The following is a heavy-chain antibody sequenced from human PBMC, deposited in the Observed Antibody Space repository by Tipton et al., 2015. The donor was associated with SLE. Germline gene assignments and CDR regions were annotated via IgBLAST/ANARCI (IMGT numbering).Heavy chain of an antibody. CDR1: GGSISSSSYY. CDR3: AGLYSSSWLPFGYYYYGMYV. V-gene: IGHV4-39*07. D-gene: IGHD6-13*01. CDR2: IYYSGST. Sequence: LSLTCTVSGGSISSSSYYWGWIRQPPGKGLEWIGSIYYSGSTYYNPSLKSRATISVDTSKNQFSLKLSSVTAADTAVYYCAGLYSSSWLPFGYYYYGMYVWGQGTTVTVSS. J-gene: IGHJ6*02.